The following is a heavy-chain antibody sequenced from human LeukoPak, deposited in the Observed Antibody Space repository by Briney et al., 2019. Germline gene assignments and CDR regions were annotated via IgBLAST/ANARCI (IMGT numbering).Heavy chain of an antibody. CDR1: GGSISSYY. CDR2: IYYSGST. V-gene: IGHV4-59*08. Sequence: SETLSLTCTVSGGSISSYYWSWIRQPPGKGLEWIGYIYYSGSTNYNPSLKSRVTISVDTSKNQISLKLSSVTAADTAVYYCARPAGLPSLAMAVWGQGTTVTVSS. CDR3: ARPAGLPSLAMAV. D-gene: IGHD2-15*01. J-gene: IGHJ6*02.